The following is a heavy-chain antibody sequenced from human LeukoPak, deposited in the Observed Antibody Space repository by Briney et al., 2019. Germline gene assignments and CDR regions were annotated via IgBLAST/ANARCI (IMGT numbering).Heavy chain of an antibody. V-gene: IGHV1-2*02. Sequence: ASVKVSCKASGYTFTCYYMHWVRQAPGQGLEWMGWINPNSGGTNYAQKFQGRVTMTRDTSISTAYMELSRLRSDDTAVYYCARDTSGSYFFDYWGQGTLVTVSS. CDR2: INPNSGGT. CDR3: ARDTSGSYFFDY. CDR1: GYTFTCYY. D-gene: IGHD1-26*01. J-gene: IGHJ4*02.